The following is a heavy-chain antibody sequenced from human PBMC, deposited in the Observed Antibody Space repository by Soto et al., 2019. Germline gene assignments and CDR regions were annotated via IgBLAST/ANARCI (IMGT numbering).Heavy chain of an antibody. CDR1: GYTFTGYY. D-gene: IGHD1-26*01. CDR2: INPNSGGT. J-gene: IGHJ6*02. V-gene: IGHV1-2*04. Sequence: ASVKVSCKASGYTFTGYYMHWVRQAPGQGLEWMGWINPNSGGTNYAQKFQGWVTMTRDTSISTAYMELSRLRSDDTAVYYCARXGGSYSIIGYYYYGMDVWGQGTTVTVSS. CDR3: ARXGGSYSIIGYYYYGMDV.